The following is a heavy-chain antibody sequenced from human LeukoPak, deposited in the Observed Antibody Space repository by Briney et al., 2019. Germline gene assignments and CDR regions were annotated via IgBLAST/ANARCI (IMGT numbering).Heavy chain of an antibody. V-gene: IGHV3-21*01. J-gene: IGHJ3*02. CDR1: GLTFSSYS. D-gene: IGHD7-27*01. CDR3: AREITGEAFDI. CDR2: ISSRSSSM. Sequence: GGSLRLSCAAPGLTFSSYSMNWVRQAPGKGLEWVSSISSRSSSMYYAASVKGRLTISRDNAKNSLYLQMNSLRAEDTSVYYCAREITGEAFDIWGQGTMVTVSS.